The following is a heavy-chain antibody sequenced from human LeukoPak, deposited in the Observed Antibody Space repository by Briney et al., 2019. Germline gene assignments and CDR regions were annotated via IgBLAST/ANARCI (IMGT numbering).Heavy chain of an antibody. CDR1: GFTFSSYA. Sequence: PGGSLRLSCPASGFTFSSYAMHWVRQAPGKGLEWVAVISYDGSNKYYADSVKGRFTISRDNSKNTLYLQMNSLRAEDTAVYYCARDHIVVVPAAHYYYYGMDVWGQGTTVTVSS. CDR3: ARDHIVVVPAAHYYYYGMDV. CDR2: ISYDGSNK. J-gene: IGHJ6*02. D-gene: IGHD2-2*01. V-gene: IGHV3-30-3*01.